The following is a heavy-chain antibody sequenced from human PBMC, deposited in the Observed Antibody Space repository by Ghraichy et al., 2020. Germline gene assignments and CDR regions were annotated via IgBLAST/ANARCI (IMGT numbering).Heavy chain of an antibody. V-gene: IGHV3-23*01. CDR1: GFIFRGYA. CDR3: AKKGVSWFFDF. J-gene: IGHJ4*02. D-gene: IGHD6-13*01. CDR2: ISGHGDAE. Sequence: GGSLRLSCAASGFIFRGYALIWVRQAPGKGLEWVSSISGHGDAEYYADSVKGRFTISRDNSDTLYLQMNSLRAEDTAVYYCAKKGVSWFFDFRGQGALVTVSS.